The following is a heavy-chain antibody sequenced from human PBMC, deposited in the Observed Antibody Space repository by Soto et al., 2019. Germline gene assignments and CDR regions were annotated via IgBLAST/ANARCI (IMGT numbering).Heavy chain of an antibody. Sequence: GSLSLSCAASGFTFSNAWMSLVRQAPGKGLEWVGRIKSKTDGGTTDYAAPVKGRFTISRDDSKNTLYLQMNSLKTEDTAVYYCTTVRYYGSGSYLGYWGQGTLVTV. J-gene: IGHJ4*02. CDR1: GFTFSNAW. CDR3: TTVRYYGSGSYLGY. D-gene: IGHD3-10*01. CDR2: IKSKTDGGTT. V-gene: IGHV3-15*01.